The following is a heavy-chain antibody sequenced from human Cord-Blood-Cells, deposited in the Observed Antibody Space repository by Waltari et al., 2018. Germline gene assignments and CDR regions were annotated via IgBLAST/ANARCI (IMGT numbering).Heavy chain of an antibody. CDR3: ARGVRITIFGVVINHYYYYGMDV. Sequence: QVQLQQWGAGLLKPSETLSLTCAVYGGSFSGYYWSWIRPPPGKGLDWFGEINHSGSTNYNPSLKSRVTISVDTSKNQFSLKLSSVTAADTAVYYCARGVRITIFGVVINHYYYYGMDVWGQGTTVTVSS. D-gene: IGHD3-3*01. CDR1: GGSFSGYY. CDR2: INHSGST. V-gene: IGHV4-34*01. J-gene: IGHJ6*02.